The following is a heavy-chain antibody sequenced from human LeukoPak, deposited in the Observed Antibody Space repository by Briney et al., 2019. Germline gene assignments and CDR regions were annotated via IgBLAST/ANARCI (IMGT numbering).Heavy chain of an antibody. CDR2: IYYSGST. V-gene: IGHV4-59*01. D-gene: IGHD2-2*01. CDR3: ARVPHYCSSTSCHFDY. CDR1: GGSISSYY. Sequence: SETLSLTCTVSGGSISSYYWSWIRQPPGKGLEWIGYIYYSGSTNYNPSLKSRVTISVDTSKNQFSLKLSSVTAADTAVYYCARVPHYCSSTSCHFDYWGQGTLVTVSS. J-gene: IGHJ4*02.